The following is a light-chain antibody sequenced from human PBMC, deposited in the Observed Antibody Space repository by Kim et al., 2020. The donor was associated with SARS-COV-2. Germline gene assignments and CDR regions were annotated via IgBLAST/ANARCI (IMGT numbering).Light chain of an antibody. J-gene: IGLJ2*01. CDR1: RLGEKF. CDR3: QTWGTSVV. Sequence: VSGSPGQTASIPCSGYRLGEKFASWYQQMPGQSPILVIYQDTQRAPGIPERFSGSNSGDTATLTIAGTQAMDEAHYYCQTWGTSVVFGGGTQLTVL. V-gene: IGLV3-1*01. CDR2: QDT.